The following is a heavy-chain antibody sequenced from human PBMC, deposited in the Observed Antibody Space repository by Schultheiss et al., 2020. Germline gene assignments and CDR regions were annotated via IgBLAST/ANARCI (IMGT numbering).Heavy chain of an antibody. J-gene: IGHJ4*02. CDR3: ARDRSGSYSLFPDY. Sequence: ASVKVSCKASGYTFTSYDINWVRQATGQGLEWMGWMNPNSGNTGYAQKFQGRVTMTRNTSISTAYMELSSLRSEDTAVYYCARDRSGSYSLFPDYWGQGTLVTVSS. V-gene: IGHV1-8*01. CDR2: MNPNSGNT. D-gene: IGHD1-26*01. CDR1: GYTFTSYD.